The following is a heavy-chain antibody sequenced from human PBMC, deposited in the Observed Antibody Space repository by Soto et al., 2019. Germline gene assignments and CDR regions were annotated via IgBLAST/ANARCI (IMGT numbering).Heavy chain of an antibody. J-gene: IGHJ4*01. V-gene: IGHV6-1*01. D-gene: IGHD3-16*01. CDR2: TYYNSKWYN. CDR1: GGTFSDTSVA. CDR3: ARGKNYAFDY. Sequence: PSQTLSLTCVISGGTFSDTSVAWNWIRQSPSRGLEWLGRTYYNSKWYNDYAVSVKGRITISPDTSKIQFSLQLSSVTPDDTAVYYCARGKNYAFDYWGHGTLVTVPQ.